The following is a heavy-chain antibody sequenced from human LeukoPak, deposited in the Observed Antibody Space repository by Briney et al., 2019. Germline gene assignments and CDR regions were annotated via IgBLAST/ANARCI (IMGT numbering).Heavy chain of an antibody. D-gene: IGHD2-2*01. CDR3: ARGSRIRGLEVDYYYYMDV. Sequence: PSETLSLTCAVYGGSFSGYYCSWIRQPPGKGLEWIGEINHSGSTNYNPSLKSRVTISVDTSKNQFSLKLSSVTAADTAVYYCARGSRIRGLEVDYYYYMDVWGKGTTVTVSS. J-gene: IGHJ6*03. CDR2: INHSGST. V-gene: IGHV4-34*01. CDR1: GGSFSGYY.